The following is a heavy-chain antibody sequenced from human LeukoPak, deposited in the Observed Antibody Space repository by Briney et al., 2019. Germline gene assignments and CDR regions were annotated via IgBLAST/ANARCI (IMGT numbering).Heavy chain of an antibody. J-gene: IGHJ6*04. D-gene: IGHD3-10*02. Sequence: GGTLRLFCAASGCTFSSYDMNWVRQAPGKGLEWVSYISSSGSTIYYADSVKGRFTISRDNAKNSLYLQMNSLRAEDTAVYYCAELGITMIGGVWGKGTTVTISS. CDR1: GCTFSSYD. CDR3: AELGITMIGGV. CDR2: ISSSGSTI. V-gene: IGHV3-48*03.